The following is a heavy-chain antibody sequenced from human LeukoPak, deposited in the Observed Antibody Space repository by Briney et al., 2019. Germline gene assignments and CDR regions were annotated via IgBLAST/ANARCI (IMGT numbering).Heavy chain of an antibody. CDR1: GYSFTSYW. Sequence: GESLKISCRGSGYSFTSYWIGWVRQMPGKGLEWMGIIYSGDSDTRYSPSFQGQVTISADKSISTAYLQWSSLKASDTAMYYCARPSSGYYNYLVYWGQGTLVTVSS. V-gene: IGHV5-51*01. D-gene: IGHD3-22*01. J-gene: IGHJ4*02. CDR3: ARPSSGYYNYLVY. CDR2: IYSGDSDT.